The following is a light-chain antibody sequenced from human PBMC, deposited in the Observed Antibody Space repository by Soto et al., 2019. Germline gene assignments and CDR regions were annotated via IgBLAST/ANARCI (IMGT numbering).Light chain of an antibody. CDR3: SSYTSTSTRV. CDR2: DVG. Sequence: QSALTQPASVSGSPGQSITISCTGTSGDIGAYNYVSWYQQHPGKAPKLIIYDVGNRPSGVSSRFSGSKSGNTASLTISGLQSEDDADYYFSSYTSTSTRVFGTGTKLTVL. CDR1: SGDIGAYNY. V-gene: IGLV2-14*03. J-gene: IGLJ1*01.